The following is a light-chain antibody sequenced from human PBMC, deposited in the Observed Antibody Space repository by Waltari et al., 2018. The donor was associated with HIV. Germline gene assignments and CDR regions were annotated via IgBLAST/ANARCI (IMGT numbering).Light chain of an antibody. Sequence: EIVMTQSPATLSVSPGERATLSCRASQSVSSNLAWYQQIPGQAPRLLIYGASTRATGIPARFSGSGSGTRFTLTISSLQSEDSAVYYCQQYNLWPSWTFGQGTKVEIK. CDR2: GAS. CDR3: QQYNLWPSWT. J-gene: IGKJ1*01. CDR1: QSVSSN. V-gene: IGKV3-15*01.